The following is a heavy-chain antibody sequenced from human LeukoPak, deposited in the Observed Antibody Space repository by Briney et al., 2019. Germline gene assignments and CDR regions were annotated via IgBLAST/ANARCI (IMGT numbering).Heavy chain of an antibody. CDR3: ARDGATTVFDY. D-gene: IGHD1-26*01. V-gene: IGHV3-21*04. J-gene: IGHJ4*02. CDR1: GFTFSSYN. Sequence: GGSLRLSCAASGFTFSSYNMNWVRQAPGKGREWDSSISSSSSYIYYADSVKGRFTISRDNAKNSLYLQMNSLRAEDTAVYYCARDGATTVFDYWGQGTLVTVSS. CDR2: ISSSSSYI.